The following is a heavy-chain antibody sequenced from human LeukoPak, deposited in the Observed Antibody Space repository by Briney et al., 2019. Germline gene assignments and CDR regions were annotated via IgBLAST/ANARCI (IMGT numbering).Heavy chain of an antibody. J-gene: IGHJ4*02. CDR3: ARGYCSGGSCWYFDY. CDR2: INWNGSST. V-gene: IGHV3-20*04. Sequence: PGGSLRLACAASGFTFDDYGMSWVRQAPGKGLEWVSGINWNGSSTGYADSVKGRFTISRDNAKKSLYLQMKSLRAEDTALYYCARGYCSGGSCWYFDYWGQGTLVTVSS. D-gene: IGHD2-15*01. CDR1: GFTFDDYG.